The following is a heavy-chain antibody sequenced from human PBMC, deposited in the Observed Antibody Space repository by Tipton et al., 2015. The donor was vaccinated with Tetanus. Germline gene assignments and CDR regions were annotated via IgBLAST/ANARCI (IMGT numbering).Heavy chain of an antibody. J-gene: IGHJ2*01. Sequence: LRLSCTVSGASITTSYWSWIRQPPGKGLEWIGDIDSSGNSNSNPSLKSRVTILVDTSKSQFSLRLSSVTAADTAVYYCARGREVTTVTIIGAHDWYFDLWGRGTLVTVSS. CDR3: ARGREVTTVTIIGAHDWYFDL. CDR1: GASITTSY. D-gene: IGHD4-17*01. V-gene: IGHV4-59*01. CDR2: IDSSGNS.